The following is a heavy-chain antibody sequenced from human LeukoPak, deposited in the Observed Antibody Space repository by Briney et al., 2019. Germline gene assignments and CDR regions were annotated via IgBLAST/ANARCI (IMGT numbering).Heavy chain of an antibody. Sequence: SETLSLTCTVSGGSISSGDYYWSWIRQPPGKGLEWIGYIYYSGSTNYNPSLKSRVTISVDTSKNQFSLKLSSVTAADTAVYYCAKEISGYDWAPLVNWGQGTLVTVSS. D-gene: IGHD5-12*01. CDR2: IYYSGST. J-gene: IGHJ4*02. CDR3: AKEISGYDWAPLVN. CDR1: GGSISSGDYY. V-gene: IGHV4-61*08.